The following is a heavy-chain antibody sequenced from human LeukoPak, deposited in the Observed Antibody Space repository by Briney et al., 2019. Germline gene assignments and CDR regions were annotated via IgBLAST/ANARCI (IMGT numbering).Heavy chain of an antibody. CDR3: ARVPLSGYYDSSGYMSY. CDR2: IIPIFGTA. J-gene: IGHJ4*02. Sequence: SVKVSCKASGGTFSSYAISWVRQAPGQGLEWMGRIIPIFGTANYAQKFQGRVTITTDESTSTAYMELSSLRSEDTAVYYCARVPLSGYYDSSGYMSYWGQGTLVTVSS. CDR1: GGTFSSYA. D-gene: IGHD3-22*01. V-gene: IGHV1-69*05.